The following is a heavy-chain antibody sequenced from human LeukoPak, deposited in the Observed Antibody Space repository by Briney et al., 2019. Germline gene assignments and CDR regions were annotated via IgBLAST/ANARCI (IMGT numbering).Heavy chain of an antibody. D-gene: IGHD3-10*01. V-gene: IGHV3-49*04. J-gene: IGHJ4*02. CDR1: GFTFGDYA. CDR2: IRSKAYGGTT. Sequence: GGSLRLSCTASGFTFGDYAMSWVRQAPGKGLEWVGFIRSKAYGGTTEYAASVKGRFTISRDDSKSIAYLQMNSLKTEDTAVYYCTSDYYGSGSYYWDYWGQGTLVTVSS. CDR3: TSDYYGSGSYYWDY.